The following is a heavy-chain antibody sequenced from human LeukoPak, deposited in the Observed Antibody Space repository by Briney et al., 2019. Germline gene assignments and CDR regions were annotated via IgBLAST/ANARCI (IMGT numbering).Heavy chain of an antibody. CDR2: IKTKSDGGTR. V-gene: IGHV3-15*01. J-gene: IGHJ5*02. CDR1: GFTFSNAW. Sequence: GGSLRLSCAASGFTFSNAWMSWVRQAPGKGLEWVGLIKTKSDGGTRDYAAPVKGRFTISRDDSKNTLYLQMNSLKSEDTGVYYCTSKEKFDPWGQGTLVTVSS. CDR3: TSKEKFDP.